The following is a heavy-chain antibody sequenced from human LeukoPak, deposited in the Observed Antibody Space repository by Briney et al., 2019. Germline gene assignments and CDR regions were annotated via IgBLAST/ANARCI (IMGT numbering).Heavy chain of an antibody. J-gene: IGHJ5*02. CDR3: ARGLYRDYDNWFDP. V-gene: IGHV4-59*01. D-gene: IGHD4/OR15-4a*01. Sequence: PSETLSLTCTVSGGSISSYYWSWIRQPPGKGLEWIGYIYYSGSTNYNPSLKGRVTMSVDNSKNQFSLKLSSVTAADTAVYYCARGLYRDYDNWFDPWGQGTLVTVSS. CDR1: GGSISSYY. CDR2: IYYSGST.